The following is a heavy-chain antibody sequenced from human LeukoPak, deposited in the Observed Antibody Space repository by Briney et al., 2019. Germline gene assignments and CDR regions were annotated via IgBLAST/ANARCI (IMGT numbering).Heavy chain of an antibody. V-gene: IGHV4-34*01. CDR3: ARLFYGDFPYYFDL. D-gene: IGHD4-17*01. CDR1: GGSFSGYY. CDR2: INHSGST. Sequence: SEPLSLTCAVYGGSFSGYYWSWMRQPPGKGLEWIGEINHSGSTNYNPSLKSRVTISVDTSKNQFSLKLSSVTAAGTAVYYCARLFYGDFPYYFDLWGQGTLVTVSS. J-gene: IGHJ4*02.